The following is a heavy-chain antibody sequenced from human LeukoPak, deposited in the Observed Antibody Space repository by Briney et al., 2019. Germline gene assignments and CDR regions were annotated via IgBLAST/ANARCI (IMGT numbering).Heavy chain of an antibody. CDR1: GGSISSGDYY. Sequence: KSSETLSLTCTVSGGSISSGDYYWSWVRQPPGKGLEWIGCIFYSGSTYYNPSLKSRVTISVDTSKNQFSLEVNAVTAADTALYYCARSSWDNGSGTGAFDIWGQGTMVTVSS. CDR2: IFYSGST. V-gene: IGHV4-30-4*01. CDR3: ARSSWDNGSGTGAFDI. D-gene: IGHD1-26*01. J-gene: IGHJ3*02.